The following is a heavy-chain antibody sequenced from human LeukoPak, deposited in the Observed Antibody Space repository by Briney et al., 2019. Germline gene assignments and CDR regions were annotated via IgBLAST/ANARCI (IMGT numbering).Heavy chain of an antibody. CDR1: GFTFSSYA. D-gene: IGHD1-26*01. V-gene: IGHV3-30-3*01. CDR2: ISYDGSNK. CDR3: ATWGLGGSYSHTNDAFDI. Sequence: GGSLRLSCAASGFTFSSYAMHWVRQAPGKGLEWVAVISYDGSNKYYADSVKGRFTISRDNSKNTLYLQMNSLRAEDTAVYYCATWGLGGSYSHTNDAFDIWGQGTMVTVSS. J-gene: IGHJ3*02.